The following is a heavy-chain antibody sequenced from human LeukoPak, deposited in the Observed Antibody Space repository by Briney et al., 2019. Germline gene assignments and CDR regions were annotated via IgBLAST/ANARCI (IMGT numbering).Heavy chain of an antibody. D-gene: IGHD6-19*01. J-gene: IGHJ4*02. V-gene: IGHV1-18*01. CDR2: ISAYNGNT. CDR1: GYTFTSYG. Sequence: ASVKVSFKASGYTFTSYGISWVRQAPGQGLEWMGWISAYNGNTNYTQKLQGRVTMTTDTSTSTAYMELRSLRSDDTAVYYCARVRDRDSSGWYGGYYFDYWGQGTLVTVSS. CDR3: ARVRDRDSSGWYGGYYFDY.